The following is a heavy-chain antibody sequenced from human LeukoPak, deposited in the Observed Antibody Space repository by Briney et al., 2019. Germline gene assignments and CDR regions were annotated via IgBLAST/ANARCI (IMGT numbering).Heavy chain of an antibody. V-gene: IGHV1-18*01. D-gene: IGHD1-20*01. Sequence: ASVKVSCKASGYTFSSYGISWVRQAPGQGLEWMGWISAYNGNTNYAQKLQGRVTMTTDTSTSTAYMELRSLRSDDTAVYYCARAVNWNDGVWFDPWGQGTLVTVSS. CDR2: ISAYNGNT. J-gene: IGHJ5*02. CDR3: ARAVNWNDGVWFDP. CDR1: GYTFSSYG.